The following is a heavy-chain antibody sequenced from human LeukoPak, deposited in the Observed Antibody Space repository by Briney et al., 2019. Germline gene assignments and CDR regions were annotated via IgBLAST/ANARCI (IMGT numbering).Heavy chain of an antibody. J-gene: IGHJ4*02. CDR2: ISHSGDST. D-gene: IGHD2-21*01. CDR1: GFIFNTYA. Sequence: PGGSLRLSCAASGFIFNTYAMNWVRQAPGKGLEWVSDISHSGDSTYYADSVKGRFTISRDNSKNTLYLQMSSLKAEDTAVYYCARDVVAFDSWGQGTLVSVSS. V-gene: IGHV3-23*01. CDR3: ARDVVAFDS.